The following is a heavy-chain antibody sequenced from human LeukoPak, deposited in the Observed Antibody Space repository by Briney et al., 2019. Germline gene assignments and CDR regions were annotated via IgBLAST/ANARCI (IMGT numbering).Heavy chain of an antibody. V-gene: IGHV3-53*01. D-gene: IGHD5-12*01. CDR3: ARNLVSTLYSDY. Sequence: TGGSLRLSCAASGFSVSRNHMSWVRQAPGKGLEWVSFIYTGGTTYYADSVRGRFTVSRDNSKNTLYLQMDSLRAEDKALYYCARNLVSTLYSDYWGQDTLVTVSS. CDR1: GFSVSRNH. CDR2: IYTGGTT. J-gene: IGHJ4*02.